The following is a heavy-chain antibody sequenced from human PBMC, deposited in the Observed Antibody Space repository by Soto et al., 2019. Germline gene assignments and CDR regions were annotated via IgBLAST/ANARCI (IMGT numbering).Heavy chain of an antibody. CDR2: INPSGGST. D-gene: IGHD3-3*01. CDR1: GYTFTSYY. V-gene: IGHV1-46*01. CDR3: ARATPSSYDFWSGYYNY. Sequence: ASVKVSCKASGYTFTSYYMHWVRQAPGQGLEWMGIINPSGGSTSYAQKFQGRVTMTRDTSTSTVYMELSSLRSEDTAVYYCARATPSSYDFWSGYYNYWGQGTLGTVSS. J-gene: IGHJ4*02.